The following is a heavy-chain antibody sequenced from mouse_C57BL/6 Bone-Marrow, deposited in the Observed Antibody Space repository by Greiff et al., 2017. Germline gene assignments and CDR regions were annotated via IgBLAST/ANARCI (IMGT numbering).Heavy chain of an antibody. J-gene: IGHJ2*01. Sequence: VHLVESGAELARPGASVKLSCKASGYTFTSYGISWVKQRTGQGLEWIGEIYPRSGNTYYNEKFKGKATLTADKSSSTAYMELRSLTSEDSAVYFCAREGLGRYYFDYWGQGTTLTVSS. D-gene: IGHD4-1*01. CDR1: GYTFTSYG. V-gene: IGHV1-81*01. CDR3: AREGLGRYYFDY. CDR2: IYPRSGNT.